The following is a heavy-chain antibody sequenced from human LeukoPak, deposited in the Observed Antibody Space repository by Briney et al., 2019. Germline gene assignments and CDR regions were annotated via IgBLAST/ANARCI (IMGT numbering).Heavy chain of an antibody. CDR2: IKHDGTEK. Sequence: GGSLRLSCAASGFTFSSYWMTWVRQAPGKGLEWVANIKHDGTEKNYVDSVKGRFTISRDNAKNSLYLQMNSLRAEDTAVYFCGRGYYGSGNYYTAYWGQGTLITVSS. CDR1: GFTFSSYW. CDR3: GRGYYGSGNYYTAY. D-gene: IGHD3-10*01. V-gene: IGHV3-7*04. J-gene: IGHJ4*02.